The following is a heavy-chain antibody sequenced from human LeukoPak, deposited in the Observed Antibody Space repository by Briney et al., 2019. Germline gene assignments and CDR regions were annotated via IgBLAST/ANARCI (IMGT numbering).Heavy chain of an antibody. J-gene: IGHJ4*02. D-gene: IGHD6-19*01. Sequence: SETLSLTCTVSGGSISSYYWSWIRQPPGKGLEWIGYIYYSGSTNYNPSLKSRVTISVDTSKNQFSLKLSSVTAADTAVYYCARRSVAGTPDYWGQGTLVTVSS. CDR2: IYYSGST. CDR3: ARRSVAGTPDY. V-gene: IGHV4-59*08. CDR1: GGSISSYY.